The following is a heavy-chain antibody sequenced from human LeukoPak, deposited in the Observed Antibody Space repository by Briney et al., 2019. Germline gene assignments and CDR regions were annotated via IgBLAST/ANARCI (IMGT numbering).Heavy chain of an antibody. D-gene: IGHD2-15*01. Sequence: ASVKVSCKASGYTFTGYYMHWLRQAPGQGLEWLGWINPNNVGTNYAQRFQGRVTMTRDTSINTAYMEVGRLRFDDTAVYYCASGPSLGTTHPYFDYWGQGTLVTVSS. CDR1: GYTFTGYY. CDR3: ASGPSLGTTHPYFDY. CDR2: INPNNVGT. V-gene: IGHV1-2*02. J-gene: IGHJ4*02.